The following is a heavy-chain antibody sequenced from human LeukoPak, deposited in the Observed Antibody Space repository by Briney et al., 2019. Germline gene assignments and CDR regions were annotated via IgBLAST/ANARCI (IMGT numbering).Heavy chain of an antibody. V-gene: IGHV3-21*04. Sequence: GGSLRLSCEASGFRFSDYSMNWVRQAPGKGLEWVSSISSSGNSIYYADSVKGRFTISRDSARKSLYLQMNSLRAEDTAIYYCAKNGDRGAYCSGGSCYPYYYYNMDVWGKGTTVTISS. D-gene: IGHD2-15*01. J-gene: IGHJ6*03. CDR1: GFRFSDYS. CDR3: AKNGDRGAYCSGGSCYPYYYYNMDV. CDR2: ISSSGNSI.